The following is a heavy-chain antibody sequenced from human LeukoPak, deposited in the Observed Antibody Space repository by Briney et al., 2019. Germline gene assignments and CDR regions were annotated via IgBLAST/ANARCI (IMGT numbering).Heavy chain of an antibody. CDR1: GGSISSGGYS. D-gene: IGHD3-22*01. V-gene: IGHV4-30-2*01. Sequence: SQTLSLTCAVSGGSISSGGYSWSWIRQPPGKGLEWIGYIYHSGSTYYNPSLKSRVTISVDTSKNQFSLKLSSVTAADTAVYYCARVVITASDAFDIWGQGTMVTVSS. CDR2: IYHSGST. J-gene: IGHJ3*02. CDR3: ARVVITASDAFDI.